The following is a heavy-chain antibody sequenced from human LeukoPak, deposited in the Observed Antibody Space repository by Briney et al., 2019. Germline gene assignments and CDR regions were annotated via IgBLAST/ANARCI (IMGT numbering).Heavy chain of an antibody. CDR3: ARGQVKFNYYYYYMDV. J-gene: IGHJ6*03. V-gene: IGHV1-69*05. D-gene: IGHD4-23*01. Sequence: GASVKVSCKASGGTFSSYAISWVRQAPGQGLEWMGGIIPIFGTANYAQKFQGRVTTTTDESTSTAYMELSSLRSEDTAVYYCARGQVKFNYYYYYMDVWGKGTTVTVSS. CDR2: IIPIFGTA. CDR1: GGTFSSYA.